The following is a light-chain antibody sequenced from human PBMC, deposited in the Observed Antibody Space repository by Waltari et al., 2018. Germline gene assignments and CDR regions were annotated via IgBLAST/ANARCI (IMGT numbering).Light chain of an antibody. CDR2: DVT. J-gene: IGLJ1*01. Sequence: QSALTQPASVSGSPGQSITISCTGTSSDVGASNYVSWYQQHPGKAPKLMIYDVTKLPSGLSGRFSGSKSGNTASLTISGLQAEDEADYYCSSYISGVTLYVFGTGTKITVL. V-gene: IGLV2-14*03. CDR3: SSYISGVTLYV. CDR1: SSDVGASNY.